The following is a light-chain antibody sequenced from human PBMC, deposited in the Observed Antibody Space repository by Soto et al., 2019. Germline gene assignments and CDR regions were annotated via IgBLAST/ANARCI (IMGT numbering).Light chain of an antibody. Sequence: QSVLTQPPSASGSPGQSVTISCTGTSSDVGGYNYVSWYQQHPGKAPKLMIYEVSKRPSGVPDRFSGSKSGSTASLTVSGLQAEDGADYYCSSYAGSKNLVFGGGTKVTVL. V-gene: IGLV2-8*01. CDR1: SSDVGGYNY. CDR3: SSYAGSKNLV. J-gene: IGLJ2*01. CDR2: EVS.